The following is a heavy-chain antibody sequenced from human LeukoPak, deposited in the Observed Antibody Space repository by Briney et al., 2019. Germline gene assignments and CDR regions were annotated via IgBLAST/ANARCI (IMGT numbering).Heavy chain of an antibody. D-gene: IGHD4-17*01. J-gene: IGHJ3*02. CDR1: GFTFSSYG. Sequence: PGRSLRLSCAASGFTFSSYGMHWVRQAPGKGLEWVAVISYDGSNKYYADSVKGRFTISRDNSKNTLYLQMNSLRAEDTAVYYCAKARSDGDSIVDAFDIWGQGTMVTVSS. V-gene: IGHV3-30*18. CDR3: AKARSDGDSIVDAFDI. CDR2: ISYDGSNK.